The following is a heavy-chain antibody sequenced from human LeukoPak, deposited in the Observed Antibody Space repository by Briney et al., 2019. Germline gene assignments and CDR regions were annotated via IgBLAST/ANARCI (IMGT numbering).Heavy chain of an antibody. D-gene: IGHD4-17*01. CDR3: ARDRAQPNDYGDYEPLPPTDFDY. J-gene: IGHJ4*02. CDR1: GFTVSTNS. CDR2: IYSGGNT. Sequence: QPGGSLRLSCTVSGFTVSTNSWSWVRQAPGKGLEWVSFIYSGGNTHYSDSVKGRFTISRDNAKNSLYLQMNSLRAEDTAVYYCARDRAQPNDYGDYEPLPPTDFDYWGQGTLVTVSS. V-gene: IGHV3-53*01.